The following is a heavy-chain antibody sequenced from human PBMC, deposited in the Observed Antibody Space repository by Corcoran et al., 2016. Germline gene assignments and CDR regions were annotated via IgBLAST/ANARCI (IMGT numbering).Heavy chain of an antibody. CDR3: ARRPKWELLYFDD. V-gene: IGHV4-39*07. J-gene: IGHJ4*02. CDR1: GGSISSSSYY. CDR2: IYYSGST. Sequence: QLQLQESGPGLVKPSETLSLTCTVSGGSISSSSYYWGWIRQPPGKGLEWIGTIYYSGSTYYNPSLKSRVTISVDTSKNQFSLRLSSGTAADTAVDYWARRPKWELLYFDDWGQGTLVTVSS. D-gene: IGHD1-26*01.